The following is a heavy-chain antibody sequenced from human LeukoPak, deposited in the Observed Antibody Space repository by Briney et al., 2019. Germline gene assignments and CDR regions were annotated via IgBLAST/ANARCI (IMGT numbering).Heavy chain of an antibody. J-gene: IGHJ3*01. Sequence: ASVKVSCKASGYTFDENHIHWVRQPPGQGPEWMGWINPKSGATDSAQQFQGRLTMPRDTSIGTASMDLSGLRLDDTGIYYCARAGDESTGHYDSLHFWGQGTMVTVSS. CDR3: ARAGDESTGHYDSLHF. V-gene: IGHV1-2*02. D-gene: IGHD2-8*02. CDR2: INPKSGAT. CDR1: GYTFDENH.